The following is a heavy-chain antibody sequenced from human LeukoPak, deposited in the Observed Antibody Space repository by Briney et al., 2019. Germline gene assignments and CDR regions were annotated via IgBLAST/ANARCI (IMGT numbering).Heavy chain of an antibody. CDR3: AKEGYYGSTTGRLKDGMDV. CDR1: GFTFSSYG. CDR2: ISYDGSNK. V-gene: IGHV3-30*18. D-gene: IGHD3-10*01. J-gene: IGHJ6*04. Sequence: PGGSLRLSCAASGFTFSSYGMHWVRQAPGKGLEWVAVISYDGSNKYYADSVKGRFTISRDNSKNTLYLQMNSLRAEDTAVHYCAKEGYYGSTTGRLKDGMDVWGKGTTVTVSS.